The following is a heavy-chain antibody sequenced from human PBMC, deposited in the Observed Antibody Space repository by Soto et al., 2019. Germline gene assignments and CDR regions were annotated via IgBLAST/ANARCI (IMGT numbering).Heavy chain of an antibody. D-gene: IGHD5-12*01. CDR3: ARVIQTVATMLGY. Sequence: EVQLVESGGGLVQPGGSLRLSCAASGFTFSRHWMHWVRQAPGKGLEWVSRVNGDGYTTTYTDSVKGRFTISRDNAKNTVYLQMNSLRVEDTAVYYCARVIQTVATMLGYWGQGILVTVSS. V-gene: IGHV3-74*01. CDR2: VNGDGYTT. J-gene: IGHJ4*02. CDR1: GFTFSRHW.